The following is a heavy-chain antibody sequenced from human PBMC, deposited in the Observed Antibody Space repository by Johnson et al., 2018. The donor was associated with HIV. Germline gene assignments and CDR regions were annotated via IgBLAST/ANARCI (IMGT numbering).Heavy chain of an antibody. CDR1: GFIFSDSW. Sequence: VQLVESGGGLVQPGGSLRLSCAASGFIFSDSWMHWVRQAPGKGLVWVSRINKDGSATSYADSVKGRFTISRDNAKNTLYLQMNSLGAEDTGLYFCASEIGSSWYSRAFDIWGQGTMVTVSS. J-gene: IGHJ3*02. V-gene: IGHV3-74*01. CDR2: INKDGSAT. CDR3: ASEIGSSWYSRAFDI. D-gene: IGHD6-13*01.